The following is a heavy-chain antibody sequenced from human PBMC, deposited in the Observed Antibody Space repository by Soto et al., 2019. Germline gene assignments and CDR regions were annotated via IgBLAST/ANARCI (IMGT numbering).Heavy chain of an antibody. J-gene: IGHJ4*02. CDR2: IWYDGSNK. V-gene: IGHV3-33*01. CDR1: GFTFSSYG. CDR3: ARDDGQAQGY. Sequence: QVQLVESGGGVVQPGRSLRLSCAASGFTFSSYGMHWVRQAPGKGLEWVAVIWYDGSNKYYADSVKGRFTISRDNSKNPRYLQMNSLRAEDTAVYYCARDDGQAQGYWGQGTLVTVSS.